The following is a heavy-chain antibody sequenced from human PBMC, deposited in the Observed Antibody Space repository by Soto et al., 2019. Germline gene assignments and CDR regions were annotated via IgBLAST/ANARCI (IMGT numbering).Heavy chain of an antibody. Sequence: QLQLQESGSGLVKPSQTLSLTCAVSGGSISSGGYSWSWIRQPPGKGLELIGYIYHSGSTYYNPSLTSRVTITGDRSKNQFSLKPSSVTAADTAVYYCASMRGGYDSPGYDYWGQGTLVTVSS. J-gene: IGHJ4*02. CDR3: ASMRGGYDSPGYDY. V-gene: IGHV4-30-2*01. CDR2: IYHSGST. D-gene: IGHD3-22*01. CDR1: GGSISSGGYS.